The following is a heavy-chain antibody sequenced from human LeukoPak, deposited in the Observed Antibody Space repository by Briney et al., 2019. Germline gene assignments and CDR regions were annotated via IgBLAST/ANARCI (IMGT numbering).Heavy chain of an antibody. V-gene: IGHV4-31*03. CDR1: GGSISSGGYY. D-gene: IGHD5-18*01. Sequence: SSETLSLTCTVSGGSISSGGYYWSWIRQHPGKGLEWIGYIYYSGSTYYNPSLKSRVTISVDTSKNQFSLKLSSVTAADTAVYYCARKRGYSCGYKLAPAFDYWGQGTLVTVSS. J-gene: IGHJ4*02. CDR2: IYYSGST. CDR3: ARKRGYSCGYKLAPAFDY.